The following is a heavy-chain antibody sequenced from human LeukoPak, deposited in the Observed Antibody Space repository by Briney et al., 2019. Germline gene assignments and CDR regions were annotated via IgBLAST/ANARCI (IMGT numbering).Heavy chain of an antibody. Sequence: GGSLRLSCEASAFTFSSYSMNWVRQAPGKGLEWVSYISSRSRTIYYADSVKGRFTISRDNAKNSLYLQMNSLRAEDTAVYYCAREVGATTYDAFDIWGQGTMVTVS. D-gene: IGHD1-26*01. CDR1: AFTFSSYS. CDR3: AREVGATTYDAFDI. J-gene: IGHJ3*02. V-gene: IGHV3-48*01. CDR2: ISSRSRTI.